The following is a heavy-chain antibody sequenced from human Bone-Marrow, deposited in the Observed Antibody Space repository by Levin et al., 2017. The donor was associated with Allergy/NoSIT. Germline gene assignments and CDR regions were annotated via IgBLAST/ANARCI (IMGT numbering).Heavy chain of an antibody. V-gene: IGHV3-7*01. CDR3: AREPNRYFDY. CDR2: IKADGTER. J-gene: IGHJ4*02. Sequence: LSLTCAASGFTFSNYWMSWVRPAPGKGLDWVASIKADGTERRYADSVRGRFTISRDNAKNSLYLQMDSLRAEDTAVFYCAREPNRYFDYWGQGTLVTVSS. CDR1: GFTFSNYW.